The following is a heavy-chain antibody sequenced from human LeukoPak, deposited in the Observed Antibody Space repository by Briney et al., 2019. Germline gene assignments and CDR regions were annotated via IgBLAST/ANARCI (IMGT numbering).Heavy chain of an antibody. J-gene: IGHJ6*02. Sequence: GGSLRLSCAASGFTVRSNHMSWVRQAPGKGLEWVAVVWYDASDKYYRDSVKGQFTISRDNSENTLYLQMNSLRAEDTAVYYCARGNYGSGSNYNYGMDVWGRGTTVIVSS. CDR1: GFTVRSNH. CDR2: VWYDASDK. D-gene: IGHD3-10*01. V-gene: IGHV3-33*08. CDR3: ARGNYGSGSNYNYGMDV.